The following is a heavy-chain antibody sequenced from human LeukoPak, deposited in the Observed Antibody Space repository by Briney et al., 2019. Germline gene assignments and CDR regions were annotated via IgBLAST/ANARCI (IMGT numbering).Heavy chain of an antibody. D-gene: IGHD2-15*01. Sequence: ASVKVSCKASGYTFTGYYMHWVRQAPGQGLEWMGWINPNSGGTNYPQKFQGRVTMTRDTSISTAYMELSRLRSDDTAVYYCASSGGRTYYYYYYMDVWGKGTTVTVSS. CDR2: INPNSGGT. CDR1: GYTFTGYY. CDR3: ASSGGRTYYYYYYMDV. J-gene: IGHJ6*03. V-gene: IGHV1-2*02.